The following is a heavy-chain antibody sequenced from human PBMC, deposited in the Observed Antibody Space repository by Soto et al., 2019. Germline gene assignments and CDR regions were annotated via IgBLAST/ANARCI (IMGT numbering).Heavy chain of an antibody. CDR1: GFTFGDYP. J-gene: IGHJ4*02. V-gene: IGHV3-49*03. D-gene: IGHD3-10*01. CDR2: IKSKAYGGTT. Sequence: PGGSLRLSCVASGFTFGDYPMSWFRQAPGKGLEWVGFIKSKAYGGTTEYAPSVKGRFTISGDDSKSIVYLQMNSLKTEDTAVYYCTREFSGSGGWGQGTLVTVSS. CDR3: TREFSGSGG.